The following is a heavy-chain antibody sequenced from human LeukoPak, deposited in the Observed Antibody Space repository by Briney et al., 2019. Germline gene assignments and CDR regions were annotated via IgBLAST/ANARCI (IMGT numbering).Heavy chain of an antibody. V-gene: IGHV1-69*13. CDR1: GGTFSSYA. J-gene: IGHJ2*01. D-gene: IGHD3-22*01. Sequence: SVKVSFKASGGTFSSYAISWVRQAPGQGLEWMGRIIPIFGIANYAQKFQGRVTITADESTSTAYMELSSLRSEDTAVYYCARGAYYYDSSGPRRSYWYFDLWGRGTLVTVSS. CDR2: IIPIFGIA. CDR3: ARGAYYYDSSGPRRSYWYFDL.